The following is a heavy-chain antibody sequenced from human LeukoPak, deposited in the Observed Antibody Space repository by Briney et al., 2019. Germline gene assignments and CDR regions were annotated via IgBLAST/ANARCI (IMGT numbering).Heavy chain of an antibody. Sequence: PGGSLRLSCAASGFTFSSYAMSWVRQAPGKGLEWVSAISGSGDITYYADSVKGRFTISRDNSKNTLYLQMNSLRADDTAIYYCAKDFRLLHFFDWLPADWGQGTLVTVSS. CDR2: ISGSGDIT. V-gene: IGHV3-23*01. CDR3: AKDFRLLHFFDWLPAD. J-gene: IGHJ1*01. CDR1: GFTFSSYA. D-gene: IGHD3-9*01.